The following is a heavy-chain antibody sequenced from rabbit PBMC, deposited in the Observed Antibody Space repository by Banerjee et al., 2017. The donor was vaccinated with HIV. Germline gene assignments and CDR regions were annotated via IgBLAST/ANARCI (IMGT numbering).Heavy chain of an antibody. D-gene: IGHD6-1*01. Sequence: QEQLEESGGDLVKPGASLTLTCTASGFSFSSGYDIIWVRQAPGKGLEWIGCISIGDGRTYYASWVNGRFSISSHNAQNTLYLQLNSLTAADTATYFCARARSAGYGYATDFRLDLWGQGTLVTVS. CDR2: ISIGDGRT. CDR3: ARARSAGYGYATDFRLDL. CDR1: GFSFSSGYD. V-gene: IGHV1S43*01. J-gene: IGHJ3*01.